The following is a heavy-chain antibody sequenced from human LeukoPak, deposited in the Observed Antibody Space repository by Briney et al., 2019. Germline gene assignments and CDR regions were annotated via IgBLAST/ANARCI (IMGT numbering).Heavy chain of an antibody. CDR1: GFTFHDNA. Sequence: GGSLRLSCAASGFTFHDNAMHWVRQALGKGLEWVSLISWDGGSTYYADSVKGRFTISRDNSKNSLYLQMNSLRAEDTALYYCAKDNMVRGITYYFDNWGQGTLVTVSS. CDR3: AKDNMVRGITYYFDN. J-gene: IGHJ4*02. CDR2: ISWDGGST. D-gene: IGHD3-10*01. V-gene: IGHV3-43D*03.